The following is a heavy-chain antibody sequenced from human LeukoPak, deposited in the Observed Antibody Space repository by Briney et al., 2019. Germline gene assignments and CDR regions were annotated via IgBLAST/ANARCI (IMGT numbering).Heavy chain of an antibody. V-gene: IGHV4-34*01. CDR3: ARPTYYYSAVFQH. J-gene: IGHJ1*01. CDR1: GFTFSSYA. Sequence: WGSLRLSCAASGFTFSSYAMSWVSQPPGKGLEWIGEINHSGSTNYNPSLKSRVTISVDTSKNQFSLKLSSVTAADTAVYYCARPTYYYSAVFQHWGQGTLVTVSS. D-gene: IGHD3-10*01. CDR2: INHSGST.